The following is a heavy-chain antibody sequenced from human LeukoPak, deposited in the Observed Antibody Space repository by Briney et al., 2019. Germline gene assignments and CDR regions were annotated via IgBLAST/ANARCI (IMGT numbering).Heavy chain of an antibody. V-gene: IGHV3-7*01. CDR1: GFTFNMYW. CDR3: ASSQLSRDGYNPIDY. Sequence: GGSLRLSCVASGFTFNMYWMTWVRQAPGKGLEWVATIKKDGSEEKYADSVKGRFTVSRDNAQNSLYLQMNGLRADDTAIYYCASSQLSRDGYNPIDYWGQGTLVTVSS. J-gene: IGHJ4*02. D-gene: IGHD5-24*01. CDR2: IKKDGSEE.